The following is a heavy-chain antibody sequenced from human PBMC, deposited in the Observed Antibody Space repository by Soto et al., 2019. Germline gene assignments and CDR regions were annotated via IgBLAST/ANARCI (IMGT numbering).Heavy chain of an antibody. CDR3: ARAGFGHGLDV. D-gene: IGHD3-16*01. Sequence: PGGSLRVSCGVSGFTSSDHYMDWVRQAPGKGLEWVGRTANKRSRYTTEYAASVKGRFIISRDDSKNSVYLQMNSLKIVDTAVYYCARAGFGHGLDVWGQGTTVTVS. V-gene: IGHV3-72*01. CDR2: TANKRSRYTT. CDR1: GFTSSDHY. J-gene: IGHJ6*02.